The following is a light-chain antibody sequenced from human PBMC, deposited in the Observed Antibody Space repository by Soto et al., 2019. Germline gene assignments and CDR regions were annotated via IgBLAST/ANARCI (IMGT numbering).Light chain of an antibody. J-gene: IGLJ3*02. CDR2: EVS. CDR1: SSDVGGYNY. V-gene: IGLV2-14*01. CDR3: SSYTSSSTWV. Sequence: QSALTQPASVSGSPGQSITISCTGTSSDVGGYNYVSLYQQHPCKAPKLMIYEVSNRPSGVSDRFSGSKSGNTASLTISGLQAEDEADYYCSSYTSSSTWVFGGGTKLTVL.